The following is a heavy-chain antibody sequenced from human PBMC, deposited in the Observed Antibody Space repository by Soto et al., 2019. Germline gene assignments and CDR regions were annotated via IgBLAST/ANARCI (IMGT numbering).Heavy chain of an antibody. J-gene: IGHJ4*02. D-gene: IGHD6-13*01. Sequence: QVQLVQSGAEVKKPGSSVKVSCKASGCTFSSYAISWVRQAPGQGLEWMGGIIPIFGTANYAQKFQGRVTITADESTSTAYMELSSLRSEDTAVYYCARGGIAAAGPEYYFDYWGQGTMVTVSS. CDR1: GCTFSSYA. CDR3: ARGGIAAAGPEYYFDY. CDR2: IIPIFGTA. V-gene: IGHV1-69*01.